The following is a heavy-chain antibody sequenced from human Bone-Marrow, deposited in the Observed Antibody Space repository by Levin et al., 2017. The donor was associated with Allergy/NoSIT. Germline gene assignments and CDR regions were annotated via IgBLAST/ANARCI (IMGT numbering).Heavy chain of an antibody. CDR3: AQAHPIFGVASPPHY. CDR2: ISYDGSNK. CDR1: GFTFSSYA. V-gene: IGHV3-30*04. J-gene: IGHJ4*02. D-gene: IGHD3-3*01. Sequence: SCAASGFTFSSYAMHWVRQAPGKGLEWVAVISYDGSNKYYADSVKGRFTISRDNSKNTLYLQMNSLRAEDTAVYYCAQAHPIFGVASPPHYWGQGTLVTVSS.